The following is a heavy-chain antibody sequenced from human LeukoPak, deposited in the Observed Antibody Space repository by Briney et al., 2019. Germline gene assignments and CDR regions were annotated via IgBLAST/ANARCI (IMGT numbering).Heavy chain of an antibody. Sequence: PSETLSLTCTVSGGSISSSSRYWGWIRQPPGKGLEWIGSLYYSGSTYYNPSLKSRITMSIDTSKNQFSLKVNSVTAADTAVYYCARVGYNWNLWFDFWGQGTTVTVSS. CDR1: GGSISSSSRY. J-gene: IGHJ3*01. V-gene: IGHV4-39*07. D-gene: IGHD1-7*01. CDR2: LYYSGST. CDR3: ARVGYNWNLWFDF.